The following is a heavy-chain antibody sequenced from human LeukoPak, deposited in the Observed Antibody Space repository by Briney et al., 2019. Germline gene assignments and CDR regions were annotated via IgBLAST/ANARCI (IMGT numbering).Heavy chain of an antibody. CDR2: IIPIFGTA. CDR3: ARLKDVEMATIDERMVRDY. V-gene: IGHV1-69*06. CDR1: GGTFRSYA. D-gene: IGHD5-24*01. Sequence: SVKVSCKASGGTFRSYAISWVRQAPGQGLEWMGGIIPIFGTANYAQKFQGRVTITADKSTSTAYMELSSLRSEDTAVYYCARLKDVEMATIDERMVRDYWGQGTLVTASS. J-gene: IGHJ4*02.